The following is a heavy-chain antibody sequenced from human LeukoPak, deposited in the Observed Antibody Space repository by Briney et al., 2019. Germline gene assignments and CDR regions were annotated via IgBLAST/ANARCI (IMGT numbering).Heavy chain of an antibody. CDR3: ARSAENSGSYVPNWFDP. Sequence: KPSETLSLTCTVSGGSISSSSYYWGWIRQPPGKGLEWIGSIYYSGSTYYNPSLKSRVTISVDTSKNQFSLKLSSVTAADTAVYYCARSAENSGSYVPNWFDPWGQGTLVTVSS. CDR1: GGSISSSSYY. CDR2: IYYSGST. V-gene: IGHV4-39*01. J-gene: IGHJ5*02. D-gene: IGHD1-26*01.